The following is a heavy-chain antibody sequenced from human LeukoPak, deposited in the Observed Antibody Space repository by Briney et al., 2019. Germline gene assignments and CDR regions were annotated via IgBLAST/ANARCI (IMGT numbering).Heavy chain of an antibody. D-gene: IGHD1-26*01. J-gene: IGHJ1*01. CDR1: GFTLTSSA. Sequence: ASVKVSCKASGFTLTSSAMQWVRQARGQRLEWIGWIVVGSGNTNYAQKFQERVTITRDMSTSTAYTELSSLRCEDTAVYYCAADPSGSWDFQHWGQGTLVTVSS. CDR3: AADPSGSWDFQH. V-gene: IGHV1-58*02. CDR2: IVVGSGNT.